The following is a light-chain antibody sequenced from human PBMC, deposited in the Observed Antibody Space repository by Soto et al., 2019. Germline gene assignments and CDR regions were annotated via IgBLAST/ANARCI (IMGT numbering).Light chain of an antibody. CDR1: QDISSS. Sequence: IQLTQSPSSLSASVGDGVTITCRASQDISSSLGWYQQKPGKAPKLLIYAASILQSGVPSRFSGSGFGTDFTLTISSLQAEDFASYFCQQLRSYPSTFGGGTKVDIK. CDR3: QQLRSYPST. V-gene: IGKV1-9*01. J-gene: IGKJ4*01. CDR2: AAS.